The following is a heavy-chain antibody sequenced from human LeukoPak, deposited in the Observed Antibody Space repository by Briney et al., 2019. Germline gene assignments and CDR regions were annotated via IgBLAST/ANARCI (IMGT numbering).Heavy chain of an antibody. D-gene: IGHD3-22*01. CDR2: ISAYNGNT. J-gene: IGHJ4*02. Sequence: GASVKVSCKASGYTFTSYGISGVRQAPGQGLEWMGWISAYNGNTNYAQKLQGRVTMTTDTSTSTAYMELRSLRSDDTAVYYCASVGSYYYDSSGGFDYWGQGTLVTVSS. CDR3: ASVGSYYYDSSGGFDY. CDR1: GYTFTSYG. V-gene: IGHV1-18*01.